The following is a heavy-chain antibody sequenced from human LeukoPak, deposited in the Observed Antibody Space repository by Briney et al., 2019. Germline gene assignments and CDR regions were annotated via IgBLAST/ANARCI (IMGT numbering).Heavy chain of an antibody. J-gene: IGHJ4*02. CDR2: ISSSGSTI. Sequence: GGSLRLSCAASGFTFSDYYMSWIRQAPGKGLEWVSYISSSGSTIYYADSVKGRFTISRDNAKNSLYLQMNSLRADDTAVYYCARGQWLAPYYFDYWGQGTLVTVSS. CDR3: ARGQWLAPYYFDY. V-gene: IGHV3-11*04. CDR1: GFTFSDYY. D-gene: IGHD6-19*01.